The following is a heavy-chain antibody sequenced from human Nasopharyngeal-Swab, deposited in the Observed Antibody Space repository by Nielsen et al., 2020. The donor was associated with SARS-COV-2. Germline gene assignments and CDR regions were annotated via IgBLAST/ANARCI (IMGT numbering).Heavy chain of an antibody. J-gene: IGHJ6*03. CDR1: GGSISSYY. D-gene: IGHD6-13*01. Sequence: SETLFLTCTVSGGSISSYYWSWIRQPPGKGLEWIGYIYYSGSTNYNPSLKSRVTISVDTSKNQFSLKLSSVTAADTAVYYCARTGYSSSWYNRYYYYYMDVWGKGTTVTVSS. CDR2: IYYSGST. V-gene: IGHV4-59*01. CDR3: ARTGYSSSWYNRYYYYYMDV.